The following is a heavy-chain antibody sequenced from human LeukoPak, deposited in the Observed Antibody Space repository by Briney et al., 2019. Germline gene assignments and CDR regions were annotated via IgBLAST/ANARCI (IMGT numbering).Heavy chain of an antibody. CDR3: ATDTGYSYGSSDY. CDR2: IYSGGST. V-gene: IGHV3-66*01. J-gene: IGHJ4*02. CDR1: GFTVSSNY. D-gene: IGHD5-18*01. Sequence: GGFPRLSCAASGFTVSSNYMSWVRQAPGKGLEWVSVIYSGGSTYYADSVKGRFTISRDNAKNSLYLQMNSLRADDTAVYYCATDTGYSYGSSDYWGQGTLVTVSS.